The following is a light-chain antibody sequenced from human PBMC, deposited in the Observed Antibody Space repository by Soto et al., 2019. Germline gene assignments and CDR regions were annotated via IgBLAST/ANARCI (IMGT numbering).Light chain of an antibody. Sequence: QSALAQPPSASGSPGQSVTISCTGSGSDIGAYNFVSWYQQHPGKAPKLMIFGVTERPSGVPDRFSGSKSGNTASLTVSGLQADDEADYYCSLYTSENTYVFGTGTKLTVL. CDR1: GSDIGAYNF. CDR2: GVT. CDR3: SLYTSENTYV. V-gene: IGLV2-8*01. J-gene: IGLJ1*01.